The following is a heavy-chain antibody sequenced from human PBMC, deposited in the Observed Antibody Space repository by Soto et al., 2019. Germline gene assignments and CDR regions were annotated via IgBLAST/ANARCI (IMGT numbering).Heavy chain of an antibody. Sequence: QVQLVQSGAEVKKPGASVKVSCKASGYTFTSYGISWVRQAPGQGLEWMGWISAYNGNTKYAQKLQGRVTMTTDTSPNTADKGLRSLRTDETAVYYCAGEPNYFDYWGQGTLVTVSS. CDR3: AGEPNYFDY. J-gene: IGHJ4*02. CDR1: GYTFTSYG. V-gene: IGHV1-18*01. CDR2: ISAYNGNT.